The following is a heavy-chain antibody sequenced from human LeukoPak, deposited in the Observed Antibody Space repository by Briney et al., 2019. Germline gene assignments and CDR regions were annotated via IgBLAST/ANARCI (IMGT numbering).Heavy chain of an antibody. V-gene: IGHV3-23*01. CDR3: AKHSSILTGYYPY. Sequence: GGSLRLSCAASGFTFSSYAMSWVRQAPGKGLEWVSAISGSGGSTYYADSVKGRFTISRDNSKNTLYLQVNSLRAEDTAVYYCAKHSSILTGYYPYWGQGTLVTVSS. CDR1: GFTFSSYA. J-gene: IGHJ4*02. CDR2: ISGSGGST. D-gene: IGHD3-9*01.